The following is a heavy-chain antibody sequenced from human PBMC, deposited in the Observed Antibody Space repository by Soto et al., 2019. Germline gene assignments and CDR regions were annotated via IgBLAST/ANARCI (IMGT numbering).Heavy chain of an antibody. V-gene: IGHV1-69*13. J-gene: IGHJ3*02. CDR1: GGTFSSYA. Sequence: ASVKVSCKASGGTFSSYAISWVRQAPGQGLEWMGGIIPIFGTANYAQKFQGRVTITADESTSTAYMELSSLRSEDTAVYYCARRGYDAFDIWGQGTMVTVSS. CDR3: ARRGYDAFDI. D-gene: IGHD6-25*01. CDR2: IIPIFGTA.